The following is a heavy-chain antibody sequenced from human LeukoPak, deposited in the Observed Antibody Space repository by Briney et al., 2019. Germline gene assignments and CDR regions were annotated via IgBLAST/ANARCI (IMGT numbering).Heavy chain of an antibody. V-gene: IGHV1-18*01. CDR3: ARVPTQEKGYCSDGSCYRGFDY. CDR2: ISSYNINT. J-gene: IGHJ4*02. CDR1: GYTFSSDV. Sequence: GASVTVTCKASGYTFSSDVISWVRQAPGQGLEWMGWISSYNINTIYSPKLQGRLTMTTDTSTSTAYMELRNLRSDDTAVYYCARVPTQEKGYCSDGSCYRGFDYWGQGTLVTVSS. D-gene: IGHD2-15*01.